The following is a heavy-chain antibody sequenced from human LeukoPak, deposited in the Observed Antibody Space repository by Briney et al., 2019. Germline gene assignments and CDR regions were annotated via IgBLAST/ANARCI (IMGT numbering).Heavy chain of an antibody. CDR1: GFTFSSYS. Sequence: GGSLRLSCAASGFTFSSYSMNWVRQAPGKGLEWVSVISGSGGSTYHADSVKGRFSVSRDNSKNTLYLQMNSLRAEDTAVYYCAKDRSWAASTTRLYSFDYWGQGTLVTVSS. CDR2: ISGSGGST. D-gene: IGHD2/OR15-2a*01. J-gene: IGHJ4*02. V-gene: IGHV3-23*01. CDR3: AKDRSWAASTTRLYSFDY.